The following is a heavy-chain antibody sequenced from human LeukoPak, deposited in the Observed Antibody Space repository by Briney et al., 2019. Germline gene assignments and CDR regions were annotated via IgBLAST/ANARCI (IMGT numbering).Heavy chain of an antibody. Sequence: TGGSLRLSCAASGFSFGSYAMHWVRQAPGKGLEYVSAISSNGGSTYYANSVKGRFTISRDNSKNTLYLQMGSLRAEDMAVYYCARVFGGSSGCIDYWGQGTLVTVSS. J-gene: IGHJ4*02. D-gene: IGHD1-26*01. V-gene: IGHV3-64*01. CDR1: GFSFGSYA. CDR3: ARVFGGSSGCIDY. CDR2: ISSNGGST.